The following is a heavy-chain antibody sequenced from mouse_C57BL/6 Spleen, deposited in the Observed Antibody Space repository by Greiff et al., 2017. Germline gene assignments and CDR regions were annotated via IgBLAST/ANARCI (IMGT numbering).Heavy chain of an antibody. CDR2: INPSTGGT. CDR3: ARKGFYYYAMDY. V-gene: IGHV1-42*01. D-gene: IGHD3-2*02. Sequence: VQLQQSGPELVKPGASVKISCKASGYSFTGYYMNWVKQSPEKSLEWIGEINPSTGGTTYNQKFKAKATLTVDKSSSTAYMQLKSLTSEDSAVYYCARKGFYYYAMDYWGQGTSVTVSS. J-gene: IGHJ4*01. CDR1: GYSFTGYY.